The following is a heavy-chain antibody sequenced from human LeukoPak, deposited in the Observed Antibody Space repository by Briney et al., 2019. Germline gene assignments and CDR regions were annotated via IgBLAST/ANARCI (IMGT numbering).Heavy chain of an antibody. Sequence: GGSLRLSCAASGFTVSSNYMSWVRQAPGKGLEWVSVIYSGGSTYYAESVTGRCTISRDNSKDTMYLQINSLRAEDTAVYYCARLGGYYGSGSYFGWFACWGQRAMVGVCS. V-gene: IGHV3-53*01. CDR1: GFTVSSNY. CDR2: IYSGGST. CDR3: ARLGGYYGSGSYFGWFAC. J-gene: IGHJ5*01. D-gene: IGHD3-10*01.